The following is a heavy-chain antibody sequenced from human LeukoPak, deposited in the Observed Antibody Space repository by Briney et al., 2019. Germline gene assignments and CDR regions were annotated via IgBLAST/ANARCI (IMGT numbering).Heavy chain of an antibody. CDR1: GYTFTSYA. CDR2: INTNTGNP. Sequence: ASVTVSCTASGYTFTSYAMNWVRQAPGQGLEWMGWINTNTGNPTYAQGFTGRFVFSLDTSVSTAYLQISSLKAEDTAVYYCARGDILAPNAWYFDLWGRGTLVTVSS. V-gene: IGHV7-4-1*02. CDR3: ARGDILAPNAWYFDL. J-gene: IGHJ2*01. D-gene: IGHD3-9*01.